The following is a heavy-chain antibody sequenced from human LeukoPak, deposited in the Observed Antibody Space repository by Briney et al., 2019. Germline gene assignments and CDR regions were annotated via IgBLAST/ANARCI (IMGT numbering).Heavy chain of an antibody. D-gene: IGHD3-3*01. Sequence: SETLSLTCTVSGGSISSYYWSWIRQPPGKGLEWIGYIYYSGSTNYNPSLKSRVTISVDTSKNQFSLKLSPVTAADTAVYYCARGADFWSGSGGLWFDPWGQGTLVTVSS. V-gene: IGHV4-59*01. J-gene: IGHJ5*02. CDR1: GGSISSYY. CDR2: IYYSGST. CDR3: ARGADFWSGSGGLWFDP.